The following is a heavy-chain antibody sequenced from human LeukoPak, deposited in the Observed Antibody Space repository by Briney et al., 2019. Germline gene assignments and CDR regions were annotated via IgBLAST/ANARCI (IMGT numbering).Heavy chain of an antibody. CDR2: ISYDGSNK. V-gene: IGHV3-30*04. CDR1: GFTFSSYA. D-gene: IGHD3-9*01. CDR3: ARKRYFDC. Sequence: GGSLRLSCAASGFTFSSYAMHWVRQAPGKGLEWVAVISYDGSNKYYADSVKGRFTISRDNSKNTLYLQMNSLRAEDTAVYYCARKRYFDCWGQGTLVTVSS. J-gene: IGHJ4*02.